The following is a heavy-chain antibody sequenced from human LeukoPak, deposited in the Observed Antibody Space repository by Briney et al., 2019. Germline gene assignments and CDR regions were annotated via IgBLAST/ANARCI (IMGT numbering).Heavy chain of an antibody. Sequence: SETLSLTCTVSGGSISSSSYYWGWIRQPPGKGLEWIGSIYYSGSTYYNPSLKSRVTISVVTSKNQFSLKLSSVTAADTAVYYCARRRDDILTGRQRRKSGWFDPWGQGTLVTVSS. J-gene: IGHJ5*02. CDR1: GGSISSSSYY. V-gene: IGHV4-39*07. D-gene: IGHD3-9*01. CDR2: IYYSGST. CDR3: ARRRDDILTGRQRRKSGWFDP.